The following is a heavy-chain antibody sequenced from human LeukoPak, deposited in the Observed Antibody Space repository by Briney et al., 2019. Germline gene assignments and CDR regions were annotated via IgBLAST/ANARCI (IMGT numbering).Heavy chain of an antibody. CDR2: IYYSGST. Sequence: SETLSLTCTVSGGSISSSSYYWGWIRQPPGKGLEWIGSIYYSGSTYYNPSLKSRVTISVDTSKNQFSLKLSSVTAADTAVYYCARRSRMQLIDYWGQGTLVTVSS. J-gene: IGHJ4*02. CDR3: ARRSRMQLIDY. D-gene: IGHD5-18*01. CDR1: GGSISSSSYY. V-gene: IGHV4-39*07.